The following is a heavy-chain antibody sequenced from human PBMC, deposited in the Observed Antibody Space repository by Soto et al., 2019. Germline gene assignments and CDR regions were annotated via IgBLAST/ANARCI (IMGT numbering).Heavy chain of an antibody. CDR2: IIPMLSMS. J-gene: IGHJ4*02. D-gene: IGHD3-10*01. V-gene: IGHV1-69*02. CDR3: ATSYGSGSRPFDY. Sequence: QVQVEQSGAEVKKSGSSVRVSCKASGGTFNSYTLSWVRQAPGQRLEWMGRIIPMLSMSTYAQKFQGRVSIIADKSTNTVYLDLSSLRSDDTAIYFCATSYGSGSRPFDYWGQGTLVTVSS. CDR1: GGTFNSYT.